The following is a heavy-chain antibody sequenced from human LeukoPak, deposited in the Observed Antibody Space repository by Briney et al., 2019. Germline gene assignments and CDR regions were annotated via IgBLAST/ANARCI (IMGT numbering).Heavy chain of an antibody. CDR3: AKVVFVVPAAPGVPEESDAFDI. CDR1: GFTFSSYA. D-gene: IGHD2-2*01. CDR2: ISGSGGST. V-gene: IGHV3-23*01. Sequence: GGSLRLSCAASGFTFSSYAMSWVRQAPGKGLEWVSAISGSGGSTYYADSVKGRFTISRDNSKNTLYLQMNSLRAEDTAVYYCAKVVFVVPAAPGVPEESDAFDIWGQGTMVTVSS. J-gene: IGHJ3*02.